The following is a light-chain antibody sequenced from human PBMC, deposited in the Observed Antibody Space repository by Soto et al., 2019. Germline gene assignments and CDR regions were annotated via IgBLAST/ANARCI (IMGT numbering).Light chain of an antibody. J-gene: IGKJ4*01. Sequence: EIVLTQSPATLSLSPGERATLSCRASQSVRTYLAWYQQKPGQAPRLLIYDASSRATGIPGRFSGSGSGTEFTLSISSLEPEDFAVYYCQQRSNWPLTFGGGSKVEIK. V-gene: IGKV3-11*01. CDR3: QQRSNWPLT. CDR1: QSVRTY. CDR2: DAS.